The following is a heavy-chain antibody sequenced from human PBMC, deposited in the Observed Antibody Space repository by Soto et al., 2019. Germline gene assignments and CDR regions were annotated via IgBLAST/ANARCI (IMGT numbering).Heavy chain of an antibody. CDR1: GGSISSGGYS. V-gene: IGHV4-30-2*01. D-gene: IGHD1-1*01. Sequence: QLQLQESGSGLVKPSQTLSLTCAVSGGSISSGGYSWSWIRQPPGKGLEWIGYIYHSGRTYYNPSLKSRVTISVDRSKNQFSLKLSSVTAADTAVYYCARGSYWNDDPIYYYYYYGMDVWGQGTTVTVSS. J-gene: IGHJ6*02. CDR3: ARGSYWNDDPIYYYYYYGMDV. CDR2: IYHSGRT.